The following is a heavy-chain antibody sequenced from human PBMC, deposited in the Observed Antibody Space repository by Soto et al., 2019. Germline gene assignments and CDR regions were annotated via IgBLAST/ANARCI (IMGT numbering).Heavy chain of an antibody. J-gene: IGHJ6*02. CDR2: ISAYNGNT. D-gene: IGHD2-21*02. Sequence: ALVKVSCKASGYNFTSYGMSWVRQAHGQGLEWMGWISAYNGNTNYAQKLQGRVTMTTDTSTSTAYMELRSLRSDDTAVYYCARDGEVVPAIENYYYGMDVWGQGTTVTVSS. V-gene: IGHV1-18*01. CDR3: ARDGEVVPAIENYYYGMDV. CDR1: GYNFTSYG.